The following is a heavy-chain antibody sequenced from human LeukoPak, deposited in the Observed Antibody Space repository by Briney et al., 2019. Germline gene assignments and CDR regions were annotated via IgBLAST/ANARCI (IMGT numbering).Heavy chain of an antibody. CDR3: ASTRYDFWSGYSLEAAFDI. J-gene: IGHJ3*02. CDR2: INPNSGGT. V-gene: IGHV1-2*02. D-gene: IGHD3-3*01. CDR1: GYTFTGYY. Sequence: ASVTVSCKASGYTFTGYYMHWVRQAPGQGLEWMGWINPNSGGTNYAQKFQGRVTMTRDTSISTAYMELSRLRSDDTAVYYCASTRYDFWSGYSLEAAFDIWGQGTMVTVSS.